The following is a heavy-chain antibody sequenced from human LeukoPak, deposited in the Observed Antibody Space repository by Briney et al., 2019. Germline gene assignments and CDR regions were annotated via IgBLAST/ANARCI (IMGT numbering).Heavy chain of an antibody. D-gene: IGHD3-16*02. CDR1: GYTFTSYA. J-gene: IGHJ4*02. Sequence: ASVKVSCKASGYTFTSYAISWVRQAPGQGLEWMGGIIPIFGTANYAQKFQGRVTITADKSTSTAYMELSSLRSEDTAVYYCATERGYDYVWGSYRSGYFDYWGQGTLVTVSS. CDR2: IIPIFGTA. V-gene: IGHV1-69*06. CDR3: ATERGYDYVWGSYRSGYFDY.